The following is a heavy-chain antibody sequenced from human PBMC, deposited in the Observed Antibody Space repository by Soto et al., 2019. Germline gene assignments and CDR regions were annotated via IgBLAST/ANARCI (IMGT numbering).Heavy chain of an antibody. J-gene: IGHJ6*02. D-gene: IGHD5-12*01. CDR2: IIPIFGTA. V-gene: IGHV1-69*13. CDR3: ARYSGYAPNYYGMDV. Sequence: GASVKVSCKASGGTFSSYAISWVRQAPGQGLEWMGGIIPIFGTANYAQKFQGRVTITADESTSTAYMELRSLRSEDTAVYYCARYSGYAPNYYGMDVWGQGTTVTVSS. CDR1: GGTFSSYA.